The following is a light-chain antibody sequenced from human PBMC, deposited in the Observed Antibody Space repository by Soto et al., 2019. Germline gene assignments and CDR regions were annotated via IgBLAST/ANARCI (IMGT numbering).Light chain of an antibody. V-gene: IGKV3-11*01. CDR2: ATS. CDR1: QSIGNY. J-gene: IGKJ3*01. Sequence: EVVLTQSPTTLSLSPGEGATLSCRASQSIGNYLAWYQHKPGQAPKLLIYATSNMPTGIPARFSGSGSGTDFTLTISSLQPEDFAAYYCQQRSSWPFTFGPGTKVDIK. CDR3: QQRSSWPFT.